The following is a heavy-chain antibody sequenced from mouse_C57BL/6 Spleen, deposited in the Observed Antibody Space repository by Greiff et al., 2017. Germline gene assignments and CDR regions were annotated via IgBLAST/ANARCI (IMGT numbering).Heavy chain of an antibody. Sequence: VQLQQSGPVLVKPGASVKMSCKASGYTFTDYYMNWVKQSHGKSLEWIGVINPYNGGTSYNQKFKGKDTLTVDKSSSTAYMELNSLTAEDSAVYYCARDATVGASYYYAMDYWGQGTSVTVSS. CDR2: INPYNGGT. CDR3: ARDATVGASYYYAMDY. V-gene: IGHV1-19*01. D-gene: IGHD1-1*01. CDR1: GYTFTDYY. J-gene: IGHJ4*01.